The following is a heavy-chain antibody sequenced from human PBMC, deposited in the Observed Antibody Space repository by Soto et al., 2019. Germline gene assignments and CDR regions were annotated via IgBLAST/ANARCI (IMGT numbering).Heavy chain of an antibody. CDR2: ISYDGSKI. D-gene: IGHD5-12*01. CDR1: GFTFGHYA. V-gene: IGHV3-30*04. Sequence: QVQLVESGGGVVQPGRSLRLSCVASGFTFGHYAMHWVRQAPGKGLEWVAMISYDGSKIDYADSVKGRLTISRSNPRNTLYQQMNSLRTEDTAVYYCARNDYATYYFDYWGQGALVTVSS. J-gene: IGHJ4*02. CDR3: ARNDYATYYFDY.